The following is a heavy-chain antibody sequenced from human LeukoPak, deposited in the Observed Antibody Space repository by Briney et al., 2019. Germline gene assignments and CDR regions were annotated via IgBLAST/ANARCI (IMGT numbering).Heavy chain of an antibody. D-gene: IGHD3-10*01. CDR2: IYTSGST. J-gene: IGHJ5*02. CDR1: GGSISSYY. V-gene: IGHV4-4*07. Sequence: SETLSLTCTVSGGSISSYYWSWIRQPAGKGLEWIGRIYTSGSTNYNHSLKSRVTISVDTSKNQFSLKLSSVTAADTAVYYCARQRMWITMVRGVMGPWFDPWGQGTLVTVSS. CDR3: ARQRMWITMVRGVMGPWFDP.